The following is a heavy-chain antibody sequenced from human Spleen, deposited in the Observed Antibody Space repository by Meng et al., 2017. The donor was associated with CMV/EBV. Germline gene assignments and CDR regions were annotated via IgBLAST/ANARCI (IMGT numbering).Heavy chain of an antibody. CDR2: ITGSGDKT. V-gene: IGHV3-23*01. CDR1: GFTFSNYA. D-gene: IGHD2-2*01. Sequence: GESLKISCATSGFTFSNYAMAWVRQAPGMGLEWVSSITGSGDKTYYADSVKGRFTISRDNSKNMVYMEVNSLRAEDTALYYCVKYACTSGCSSGYGLDVWGEGTTVTVSS. CDR3: VKYACTSGCSSGYGLDV. J-gene: IGHJ6*04.